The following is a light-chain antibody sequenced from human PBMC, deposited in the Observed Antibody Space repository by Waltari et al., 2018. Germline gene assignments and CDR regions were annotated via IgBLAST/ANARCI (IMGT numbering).Light chain of an antibody. CDR3: AAWDDSLNGHVV. CDR2: SNN. CDR1: RPNLGSTT. V-gene: IGLV1-44*01. Sequence: QSVLTQPPTPSATPGPRVPIPCSGRRPNLGSTTVKLSPQPPGTAPKLPIDSNNQRPAGAPDRFSGSKSGTSASLALSGLQSEDEADYYWAAWDDSLNGHVVFGGGTKLTVL. J-gene: IGLJ2*01.